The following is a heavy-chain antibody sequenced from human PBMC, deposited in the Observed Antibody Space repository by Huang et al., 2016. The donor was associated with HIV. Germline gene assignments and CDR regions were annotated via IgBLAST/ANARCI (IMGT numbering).Heavy chain of an antibody. D-gene: IGHD6-13*01. CDR3: ATNAAYSSNWFGY. V-gene: IGHV1-69*13. CDR1: GGTFSSYT. Sequence: QVQLVQSGAEVKRPGSSVKVSCKASGGTFSSYTLSWVRQAPGQVLEWMGGIVPILGAANYAQKFKDRVTITADESTSTVYMELSSLRSEDTAVYYCATNAAYSSNWFGYWGQGTLVTVSS. J-gene: IGHJ4*02. CDR2: IVPILGAA.